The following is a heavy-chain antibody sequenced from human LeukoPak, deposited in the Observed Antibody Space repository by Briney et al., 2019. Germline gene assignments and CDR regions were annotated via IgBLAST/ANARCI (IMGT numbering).Heavy chain of an antibody. CDR1: GFTFDDYA. D-gene: IGHD4-17*01. J-gene: IGHJ5*02. CDR3: AKGRSPTVTEGWFDP. CDR2: ISWNSGSI. V-gene: IGHV3-9*01. Sequence: PGGSLRLSCAASGFTFDDYAMHWVRQAPGKGLEWVSGISWNSGSIGYADSVKGRFTISRDNAKNSLYLQMNSLRAEDTALYYCAKGRSPTVTEGWFDPWGQGTLVTVSS.